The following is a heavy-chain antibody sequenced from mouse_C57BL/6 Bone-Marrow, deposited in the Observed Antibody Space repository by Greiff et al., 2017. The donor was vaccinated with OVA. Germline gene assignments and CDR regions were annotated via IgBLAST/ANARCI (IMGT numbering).Heavy chain of an antibody. V-gene: IGHV1-55*01. D-gene: IGHD2-5*01. Sequence: QVQLQQSGAELVKPGASVKMSCKASGYTFTSYWITWVKQRPGQGLEWIGDIYPGSGSTNYNEKFKSKATLTVDTSSSTAYMQLSSLTSEDSAVYYGAAYYSNRFYYFDYWGQGTTLTVSS. CDR2: IYPGSGST. J-gene: IGHJ2*01. CDR1: GYTFTSYW. CDR3: AAYYSNRFYYFDY.